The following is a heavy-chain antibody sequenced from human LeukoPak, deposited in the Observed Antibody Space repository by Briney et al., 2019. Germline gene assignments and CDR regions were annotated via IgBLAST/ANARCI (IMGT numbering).Heavy chain of an antibody. D-gene: IGHD3-10*02. Sequence: RPGGSLRLSCAASGFTFEDYGMSWVRQAPGKGLEWVSGINWNGASTHYADSVKGRFTISRDNAKNSLYLQMNSLRAEDTAVYYCAELGITMIGGVWGKGTTVTISS. V-gene: IGHV3-20*04. CDR3: AELGITMIGGV. CDR1: GFTFEDYG. CDR2: INWNGAST. J-gene: IGHJ6*04.